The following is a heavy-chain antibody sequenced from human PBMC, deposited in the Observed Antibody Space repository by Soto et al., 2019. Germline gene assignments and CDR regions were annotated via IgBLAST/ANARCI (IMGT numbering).Heavy chain of an antibody. CDR1: GDSINSADYY. CDR2: TYYSGST. Sequence: QVQLQESGPGLMKPSQTLSLTCTVSGDSINSADYYWSWIRQPPGQGLEWIGHTYYSGSTNYTPSLKSRVTSSIDTSKKQFSLKMTSVTVADTAVYYCARDRGSSWMYKWFDPWGQGTQVTVSS. D-gene: IGHD6-13*01. V-gene: IGHV4-30-4*01. CDR3: ARDRGSSWMYKWFDP. J-gene: IGHJ5*02.